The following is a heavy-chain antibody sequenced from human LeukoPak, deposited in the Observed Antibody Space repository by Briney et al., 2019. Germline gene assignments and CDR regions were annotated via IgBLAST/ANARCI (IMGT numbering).Heavy chain of an antibody. D-gene: IGHD3-16*02. CDR1: GYTFTSYD. V-gene: IGHV1-8*01. J-gene: IGHJ4*02. CDR3: ATGGSYRYPDFDY. Sequence: ASVKVSCKASGYTFTSYDFNWVRQATGQRPEWMGWMNPNSGNTGYAQKFQGRVTMTRNTSISTAYMELSSLRSEDTAVYYCATGGSYRYPDFDYWGQGTLVTVSS. CDR2: MNPNSGNT.